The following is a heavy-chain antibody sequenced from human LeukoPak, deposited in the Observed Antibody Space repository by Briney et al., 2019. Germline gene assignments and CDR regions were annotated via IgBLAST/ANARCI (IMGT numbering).Heavy chain of an antibody. Sequence: GGSLRLSCATFGFTFSSHSMSWVRQAPGKWLEWVANIKQDGSEKHYVDSVEGRFSISRDNTKNSLYLQMNSLRAEDTAVYYCARAMGTSYGFWSGSYTVSYYYYYMDVWGKGTTVAVS. V-gene: IGHV3-7*01. J-gene: IGHJ6*03. CDR1: GFTFSSHS. CDR3: ARAMGTSYGFWSGSYTVSYYYYYMDV. D-gene: IGHD3-3*01. CDR2: IKQDGSEK.